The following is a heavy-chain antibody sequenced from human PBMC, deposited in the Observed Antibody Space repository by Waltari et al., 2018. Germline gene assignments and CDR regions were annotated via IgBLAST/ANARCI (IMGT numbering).Heavy chain of an antibody. V-gene: IGHV4-61*02. Sequence: QVQLQESGPGLVKPSQTLSLTCTVSGGSISSDSYYWSWIRQPAGKGLEWIGRIYTSGNTNDNPSRKSRVTISVDTSKNQFSLKLSSVTAADTAVYYCAKGSGIRPFDYWGQGTLVTVST. CDR3: AKGSGIRPFDY. CDR2: IYTSGNT. J-gene: IGHJ4*02. D-gene: IGHD1-20*01. CDR1: GGSISSDSYY.